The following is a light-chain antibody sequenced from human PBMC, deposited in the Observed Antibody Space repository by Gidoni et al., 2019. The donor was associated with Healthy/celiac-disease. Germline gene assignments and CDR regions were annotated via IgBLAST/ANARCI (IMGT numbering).Light chain of an antibody. J-gene: IGKJ4*01. CDR3: QQRSNWPPLT. CDR1: QSVSSY. CDR2: DAS. V-gene: IGKV3-11*01. Sequence: EIVLTQSPATLSLSPGARATLSCRASQSVSSYLAWYQQKPGQAPRLLIYDASNRATGIPARFSGSGSGTDFTLTIISLEPEDFAVYYCQQRSNWPPLTFGGGTKVEIK.